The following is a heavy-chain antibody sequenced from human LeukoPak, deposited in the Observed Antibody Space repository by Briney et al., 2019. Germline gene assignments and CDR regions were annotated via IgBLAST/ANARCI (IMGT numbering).Heavy chain of an antibody. J-gene: IGHJ4*02. CDR1: GYTFTSYG. D-gene: IGHD2-21*02. V-gene: IGHV1-18*01. Sequence: GASVKVSCKASGYTFTSYGISWVRQAPGQGLEWMGWISAYNGNTNYAQKLQGRVTMTTDTSTSIAYMELRSLRSDDTAVYYCAGRAYCGGDCYFPPDYWGQGTLVTVSS. CDR3: AGRAYCGGDCYFPPDY. CDR2: ISAYNGNT.